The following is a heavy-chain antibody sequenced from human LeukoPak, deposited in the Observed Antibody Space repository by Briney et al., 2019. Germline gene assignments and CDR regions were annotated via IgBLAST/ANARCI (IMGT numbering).Heavy chain of an antibody. D-gene: IGHD1-26*01. V-gene: IGHV1-46*01. CDR1: GYTFTSYY. CDR3: ARGSGSPTYYLDY. CDR2: INPSGVST. J-gene: IGHJ4*02. Sequence: ASVKVSCKASGYTFTSYYMHWVRQPPGQGLEWMGIINPSGVSTSYAQKFQGRVTMTRDTATSTVYMELSSLRSEDTAVYYCARGSGSPTYYLDYWGQGTLVTVSS.